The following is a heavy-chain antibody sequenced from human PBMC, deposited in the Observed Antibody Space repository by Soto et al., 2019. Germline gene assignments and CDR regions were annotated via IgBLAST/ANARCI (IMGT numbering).Heavy chain of an antibody. Sequence: ASVKVSCKASGYTFNGYYMHWVRQAPGQGLEWLGWISAYDGYTNYAQILQGRVSMTTDTSTKTAYMELRSLRSDDTAMYYCARGGFYDSSGARNYYYYGMNVWGQGTTVTVSS. J-gene: IGHJ6*02. CDR1: GYTFNGYY. D-gene: IGHD3-22*01. CDR3: ARGGFYDSSGARNYYYYGMNV. CDR2: ISAYDGYT. V-gene: IGHV1-18*04.